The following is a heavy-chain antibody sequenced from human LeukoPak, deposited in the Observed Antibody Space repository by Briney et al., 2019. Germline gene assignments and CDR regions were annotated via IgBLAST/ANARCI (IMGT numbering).Heavy chain of an antibody. D-gene: IGHD3-10*01. Sequence: ASVKVSCKASGNTFSSYEINWVRQAPGQGLEWLGWMNPNSGNTDYAQKFQGRVTMTRNTSISTAYMELSSLRSEDTAVYYCARGNYFGSGSFDNWGQGTLVTVSS. J-gene: IGHJ4*02. V-gene: IGHV1-8*01. CDR1: GNTFSSYE. CDR3: ARGNYFGSGSFDN. CDR2: MNPNSGNT.